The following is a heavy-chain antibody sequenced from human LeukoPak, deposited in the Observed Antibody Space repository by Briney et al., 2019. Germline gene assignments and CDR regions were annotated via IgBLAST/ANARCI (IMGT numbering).Heavy chain of an antibody. Sequence: ASVKVSCKASGYTFTNYYMHWVRQAPGQGLEWMGLINPTGSSTSYAQKFHGRLPLTRDMSTSTDYMELTSLRSEDTAVYYCARDNSRDYSVGGSAWWFDPWGQGTLVTVSS. V-gene: IGHV1-46*01. J-gene: IGHJ5*02. CDR2: INPTGSST. D-gene: IGHD1-26*01. CDR1: GYTFTNYY. CDR3: ARDNSRDYSVGGSAWWFDP.